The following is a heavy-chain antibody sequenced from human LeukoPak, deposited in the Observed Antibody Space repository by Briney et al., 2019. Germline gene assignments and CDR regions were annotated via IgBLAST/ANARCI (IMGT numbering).Heavy chain of an antibody. J-gene: IGHJ4*02. CDR3: ARGGSARPDY. CDR1: GFSFSTYS. Sequence: GGSLRLSCAASGFSFSTYSMIWVRQAPGKGLEWVSSVSGTSEYIYYADSVRGRFTISRDNAKNTVYLQMNSLRAEDTAVYYCARGGSARPDYWGQGTLVTVSS. V-gene: IGHV3-21*06. D-gene: IGHD6-6*01. CDR2: VSGTSEYI.